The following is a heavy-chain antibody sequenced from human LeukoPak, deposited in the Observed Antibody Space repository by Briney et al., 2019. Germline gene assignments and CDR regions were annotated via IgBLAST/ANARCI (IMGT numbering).Heavy chain of an antibody. D-gene: IGHD2-8*02. CDR3: ATEILGAPTPGAY. Sequence: SETLSLTCAVSTDSTRGNYWSWVRQSPGKGLEWIGEVHRSGRTNYMPSLKSRVTISIDNSKDQISLDLASVTAADTAVYYCATEILGAPTPGAYWGQGTLVTVSS. J-gene: IGHJ4*02. V-gene: IGHV4-4*02. CDR2: VHRSGRT. CDR1: TDSTRGNY.